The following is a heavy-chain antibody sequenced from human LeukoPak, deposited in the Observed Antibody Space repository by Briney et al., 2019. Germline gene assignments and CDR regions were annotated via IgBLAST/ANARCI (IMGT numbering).Heavy chain of an antibody. J-gene: IGHJ6*03. D-gene: IGHD2-2*02. V-gene: IGHV3-7*01. CDR3: ARDTYCSSTSCYRYYYYYYMDV. Sequence: GGALRLSCVASGFTFSSYLMSWVRQAPGKGLEWVAKIKQDGSEKYYVGSVKGRVTISRDNAKNSLYLQMNSLRAEDTAVYYCARDTYCSSTSCYRYYYYYYMDVWGKGTTVTVSS. CDR2: IKQDGSEK. CDR1: GFTFSSYL.